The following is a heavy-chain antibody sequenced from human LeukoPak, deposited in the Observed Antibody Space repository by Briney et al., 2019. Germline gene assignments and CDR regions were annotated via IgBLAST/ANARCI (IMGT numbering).Heavy chain of an antibody. CDR1: GFTVSTNY. J-gene: IGHJ4*02. D-gene: IGHD4-17*01. Sequence: GGSLRLSCAVSGFTVSTNYMSWVRQAPGKGLEWVSVIYSGGSTYYADSVKGRFTISRDNSKNTLYLRMNSLRAEDTAVYYCARRGYGDYAPFDYWGKGTLVTVSS. CDR2: IYSGGST. V-gene: IGHV3-66*04. CDR3: ARRGYGDYAPFDY.